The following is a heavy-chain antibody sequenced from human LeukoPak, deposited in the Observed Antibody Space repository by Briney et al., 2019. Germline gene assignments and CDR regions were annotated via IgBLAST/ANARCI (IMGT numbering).Heavy chain of an antibody. V-gene: IGHV3-33*08. Sequence: GGSLRHSCAASGFTFSNYAMHWVRQPPGKGLEWVAIIWYDGSYKYYADSVKGRFTVSRDNSKNTLYLQVNSLTAEDTAVYYCARGNGDAFDIWGQGTMVTVSS. CDR1: GFTFSNYA. CDR2: IWYDGSYK. CDR3: ARGNGDAFDI. J-gene: IGHJ3*02. D-gene: IGHD4-11*01.